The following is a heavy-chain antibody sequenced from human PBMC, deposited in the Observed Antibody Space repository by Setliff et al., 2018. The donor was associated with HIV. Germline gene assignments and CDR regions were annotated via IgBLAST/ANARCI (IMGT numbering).Heavy chain of an antibody. J-gene: IGHJ6*03. CDR3: ARGEQSVLWCGYLDYYYYDMDV. CDR2: IYYNGSP. D-gene: IGHD3-3*01. Sequence: SATLSLTCTVSGGSISSTSYYWAWVRQPPGKGLEWIGYIYYNGSPYYNPSLKSRVTISVDTSKNQFSLKLSSVTAADTAVYYCARGEQSVLWCGYLDYYYYDMDVWGKGTTVTVSS. V-gene: IGHV4-31*03. CDR1: GGSISSTSYY.